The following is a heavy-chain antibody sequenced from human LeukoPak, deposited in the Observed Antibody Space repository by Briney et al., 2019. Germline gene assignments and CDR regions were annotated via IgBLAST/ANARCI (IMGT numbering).Heavy chain of an antibody. D-gene: IGHD3-10*01. Sequence: GGSLRLSCAASGFTFSSYAMSWVRQAPGKGLEWVSAISGSGGSTYYADSVKGRFTISRDNSKNTLYLQMNSLRAEDTAVYYCAKGRYYGSGSYYGPFNWFDPWGQGTLVTVSS. J-gene: IGHJ5*02. CDR2: ISGSGGST. V-gene: IGHV3-23*01. CDR3: AKGRYYGSGSYYGPFNWFDP. CDR1: GFTFSSYA.